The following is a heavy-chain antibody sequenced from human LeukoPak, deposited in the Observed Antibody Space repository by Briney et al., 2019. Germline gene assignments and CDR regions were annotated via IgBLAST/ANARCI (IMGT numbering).Heavy chain of an antibody. J-gene: IGHJ4*02. Sequence: GGSLRLSCAASGFTFSKYWMNWVRQAPGKGLEWVANINQDGSEKYYVDSVKGRFTISRDNAKNSMYLQMNSLRAEDSAVYYCAQQASSISPFDFWGQGTLVTVSS. CDR2: INQDGSEK. V-gene: IGHV3-7*01. CDR3: AQQASSISPFDF. CDR1: GFTFSKYW. D-gene: IGHD2-2*01.